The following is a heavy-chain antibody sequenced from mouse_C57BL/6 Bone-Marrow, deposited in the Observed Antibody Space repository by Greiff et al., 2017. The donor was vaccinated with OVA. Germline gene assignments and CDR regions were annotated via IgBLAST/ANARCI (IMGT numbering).Heavy chain of an antibody. CDR3: ARFTTVVFDY. Sequence: QVQLKESGAELARPGASVKMSCKASGYTFTSYTMHWVKQSPGQGLEWIGYINPSSGYTKYNQKFKDKATLTADKSSSTAYMQLSSLTSEDSAVYYCARFTTVVFDYWGQGTTLTVSS. D-gene: IGHD1-1*01. V-gene: IGHV1-4*01. CDR1: GYTFTSYT. J-gene: IGHJ2*01. CDR2: INPSSGYT.